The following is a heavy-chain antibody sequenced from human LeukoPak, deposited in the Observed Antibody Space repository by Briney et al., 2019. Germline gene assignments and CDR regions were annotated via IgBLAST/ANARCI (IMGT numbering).Heavy chain of an antibody. D-gene: IGHD4-17*01. CDR2: INPNSGGT. J-gene: IGHJ6*03. Sequence: ASVKVSCKASGYTFTGYYMHWVRQAPGQGLEWMGWINPNSGGTNYAQKFQGRITMTRDTSISTAYMELSSLRGDDTAIYYCARDTDYGDYYYYMDVWGKGTSVTVSS. V-gene: IGHV1-2*02. CDR3: ARDTDYGDYYYYMDV. CDR1: GYTFTGYY.